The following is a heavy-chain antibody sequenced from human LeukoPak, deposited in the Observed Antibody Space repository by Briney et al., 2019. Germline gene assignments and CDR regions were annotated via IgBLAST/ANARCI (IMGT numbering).Heavy chain of an antibody. CDR2: IRQDGGEK. CDR1: GFTFTDYW. V-gene: IGHV3-7*01. D-gene: IGHD6-13*01. J-gene: IGHJ4*01. Sequence: GGSLRLSCAVSGFTFTDYWMNWVRQAPGKGLEWVASIRQDGGEKSYVDSVKGRLTISRDNTKNSLYLQINSLRAEDTAVYYCARDGTAAGLYFDLWGQGTLVTVSS. CDR3: ARDGTAAGLYFDL.